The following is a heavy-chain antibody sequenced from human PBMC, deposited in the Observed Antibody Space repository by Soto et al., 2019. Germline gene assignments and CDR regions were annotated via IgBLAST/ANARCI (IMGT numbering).Heavy chain of an antibody. V-gene: IGHV1-69*06. Sequence: ASVKVSCKASGGTFSSYAISWVRQAPGQGLEWMGGIIPIFGTANYAQKFQGRVTITADKSTSTAYMELSSLRSEDTAVYYCASNLLGYCSGGSCYIRDGIGFWGQGTLVTVSS. J-gene: IGHJ4*02. CDR1: GGTFSSYA. D-gene: IGHD2-15*01. CDR2: IIPIFGTA. CDR3: ASNLLGYCSGGSCYIRDGIGF.